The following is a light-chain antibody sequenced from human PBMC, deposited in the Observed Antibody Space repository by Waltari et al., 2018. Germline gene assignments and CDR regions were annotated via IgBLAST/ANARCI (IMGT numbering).Light chain of an antibody. J-gene: IGKJ1*01. CDR3: QKYGTHPAT. CDR1: QSVSRT. CDR2: DAS. V-gene: IGKV3-20*01. Sequence: EIVLTQSPGTLSLSPGERATLSCRASQSVSRTLAWYQQNAGQAPRLRIYDASSRATDIPNRVSGSGSGTDFSLTISRLEPEDFAVYYCQKYGTHPATFGQGTRVEIK.